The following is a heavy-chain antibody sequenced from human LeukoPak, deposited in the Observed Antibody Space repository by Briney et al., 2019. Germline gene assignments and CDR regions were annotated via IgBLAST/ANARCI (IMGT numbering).Heavy chain of an antibody. CDR2: ISYSGST. CDR1: RGSISKYY. Sequence: SETLSLTCIVSRGSISKYYWSWIRQPPGKGLEWIGYISYSGSTKYNPSFKSRVTMSVDTSKNQFSLKLTSVTAADTAVYYCARDSYNYGSGSLDYWGQGTLVIVPS. D-gene: IGHD5-18*01. CDR3: ARDSYNYGSGSLDY. J-gene: IGHJ4*02. V-gene: IGHV4-59*01.